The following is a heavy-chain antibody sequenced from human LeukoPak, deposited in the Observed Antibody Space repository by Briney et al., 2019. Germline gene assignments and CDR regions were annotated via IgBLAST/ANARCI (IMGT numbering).Heavy chain of an antibody. CDR3: AREGFGGYCSSTSCSYFDY. CDR2: IIPIFGTA. V-gene: IGHV1-69*13. CDR1: GGTFSSYA. D-gene: IGHD2-2*01. J-gene: IGHJ4*02. Sequence: GASVKVSCKASGGTFSSYAISWVRQAPGQGLEWMGGIIPIFGTANYAQKFQGRVTITADESTSTAYMELSSLRSEDTAVYYCAREGFGGYCSSTSCSYFDYWGQGTLVTVSS.